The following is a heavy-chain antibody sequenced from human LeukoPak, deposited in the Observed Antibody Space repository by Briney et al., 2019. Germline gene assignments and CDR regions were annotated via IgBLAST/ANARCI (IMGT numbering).Heavy chain of an antibody. CDR3: ARDPARFYYFDY. J-gene: IGHJ4*02. Sequence: GGTLRLSCAASGFTFGSYSMNWVRQAPGKGLEWVSSISSSSSYIYYTDSVKGRFTISRDNATSSLYLQMNSLRAEDTAIYYCARDPARFYYFDYWGQGTLVTVSS. CDR2: ISSSSSYI. CDR1: GFTFGSYS. V-gene: IGHV3-21*01.